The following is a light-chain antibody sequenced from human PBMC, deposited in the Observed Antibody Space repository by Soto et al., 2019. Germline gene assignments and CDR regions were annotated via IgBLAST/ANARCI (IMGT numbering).Light chain of an antibody. CDR2: GAS. V-gene: IGKV3-20*01. CDR1: QSVSNSY. CDR3: QQYGRSLLT. Sequence: EIVLTQSPGTLSLPPGERATLSCRASQSVSNSYLVWYQQKPGQAPRLLIYGASSRATGIPDRFSGSGSGTDFTLTISRLEPEDFAVYYCQQYGRSLLTFGGGAKVEIK. J-gene: IGKJ4*01.